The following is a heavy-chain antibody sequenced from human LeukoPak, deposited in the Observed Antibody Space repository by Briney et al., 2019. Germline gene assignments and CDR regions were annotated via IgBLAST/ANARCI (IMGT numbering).Heavy chain of an antibody. CDR2: IRYDGSNK. D-gene: IGHD2-15*01. CDR3: TRNLGYCTGGGCYADY. V-gene: IGHV3-30*02. Sequence: GGSLRLSCAASGFTFGSYGMHWVRHAPGRGLEWVALIRYDGSNKYYADSVKGRFTISRDNSKNTLYLQMDSLRAEDTAVYYCTRNLGYCTGGGCYADYWGQGTLVTVSS. CDR1: GFTFGSYG. J-gene: IGHJ4*02.